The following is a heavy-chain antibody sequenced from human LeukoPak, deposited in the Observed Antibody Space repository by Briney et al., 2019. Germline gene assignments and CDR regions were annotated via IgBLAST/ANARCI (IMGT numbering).Heavy chain of an antibody. CDR1: GFMFSSNW. CDR2: IKEDGTET. J-gene: IGHJ4*02. CDR3: AKEGRSLQTY. Sequence: GGSLRLSCAASGFMFSSNWMSWARLAPGNGLEWVANIKEDGTETYYVDSVKGRFTISRDNAKNSLYLQMNSLRVEDTAVYYCAKEGRSLQTYWGQGTLVTVSS. D-gene: IGHD5-24*01. V-gene: IGHV3-7*03.